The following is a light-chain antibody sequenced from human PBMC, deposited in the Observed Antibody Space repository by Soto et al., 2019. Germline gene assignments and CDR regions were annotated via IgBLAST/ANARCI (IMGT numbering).Light chain of an antibody. V-gene: IGKV3-11*01. J-gene: IGKJ1*01. CDR1: QSVSSY. Sequence: EIVLTQSPVTLSLSPGERATLSCRASQSVSSYLAWYQQKPGQAPRLLIYDASNRATGIPARFSGSGSGTDFTLTISSLETEDFAVYYCQQRSNRPWTFGQGTKVEIK. CDR3: QQRSNRPWT. CDR2: DAS.